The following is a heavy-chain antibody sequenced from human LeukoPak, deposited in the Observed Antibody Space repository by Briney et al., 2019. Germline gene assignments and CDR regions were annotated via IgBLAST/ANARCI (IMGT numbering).Heavy chain of an antibody. CDR3: ARDRYGDYGGDY. D-gene: IGHD4-17*01. CDR1: GYTFTSYG. CDR2: ISIYNGNT. J-gene: IGHJ4*02. Sequence: ASVRVSCKASGYTFTSYGISWVRQAPGQGLEWMGWISIYNGNTNYALNLQDRVTMTTDTSTSTVYMELRSLRSDDTAVYYCARDRYGDYGGDYWGQGTLVTVAS. V-gene: IGHV1-18*01.